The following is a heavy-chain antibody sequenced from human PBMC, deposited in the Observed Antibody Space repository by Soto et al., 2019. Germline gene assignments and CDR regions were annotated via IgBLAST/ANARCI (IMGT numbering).Heavy chain of an antibody. CDR1: GFTFSSYA. Sequence: EVQLLESGGGLVQPGGSLRLSCAASGFTFSSYAMSWVRQAPGKGLEWVSAISGSGANTYDADSVKGRFTISRDNSKNTLYLQMNSLRAEDTAVYYCAKSRIQLWTAFDYWGQRTLVTVSS. J-gene: IGHJ4*02. CDR3: AKSRIQLWTAFDY. D-gene: IGHD5-18*01. CDR2: ISGSGANT. V-gene: IGHV3-23*01.